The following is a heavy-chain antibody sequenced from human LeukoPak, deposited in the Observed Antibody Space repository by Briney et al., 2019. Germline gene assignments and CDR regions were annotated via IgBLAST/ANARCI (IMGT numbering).Heavy chain of an antibody. D-gene: IGHD5-12*01. V-gene: IGHV1-18*01. CDR1: GYTFTNYG. CDR3: ARNPPEWLVADYYYYYMDV. CDR2: INPYNGNT. J-gene: IGHJ6*03. Sequence: ASVKVSCKASGYTFTNYGISWVRQAPGQGLGWMGWINPYNGNTNYAQKFQDRVTLSIDTFTSTAFMELRSLRSDDTAVYYCARNPPEWLVADYYYYYMDVWGKGTTVTVSS.